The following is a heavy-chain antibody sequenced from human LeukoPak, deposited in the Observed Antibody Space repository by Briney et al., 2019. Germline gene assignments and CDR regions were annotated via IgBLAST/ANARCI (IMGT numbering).Heavy chain of an antibody. CDR2: IRYDGSNK. J-gene: IGHJ4*02. D-gene: IGHD3-10*01. V-gene: IGHV3-30*02. Sequence: GGSLRLSCAASGFTFSSYGMHWVRQAPGKGLEWVAFIRYDGSNKYYADSVKGRFTISRDNSKNSLYLQMNSLRAEDTAVYYCARNYGSGSYYYFDYWGQGTLVTVSS. CDR3: ARNYGSGSYYYFDY. CDR1: GFTFSSYG.